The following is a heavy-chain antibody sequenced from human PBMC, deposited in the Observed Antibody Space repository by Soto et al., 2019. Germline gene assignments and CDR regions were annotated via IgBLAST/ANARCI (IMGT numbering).Heavy chain of an antibody. Sequence: EVQLVESGGGLVKPGGSLRLSCAASGFTFSSYSMNWVRQAPGKGLEWVSSISSSSSYIYYADSVKGRFTISRDNAKNSLYLQMNSRRAEDTAVYYCARVGGFGELLRDACDIWGQGTMVTVSS. D-gene: IGHD3-10*01. CDR3: ARVGGFGELLRDACDI. CDR2: ISSSSSYI. J-gene: IGHJ3*02. V-gene: IGHV3-21*01. CDR1: GFTFSSYS.